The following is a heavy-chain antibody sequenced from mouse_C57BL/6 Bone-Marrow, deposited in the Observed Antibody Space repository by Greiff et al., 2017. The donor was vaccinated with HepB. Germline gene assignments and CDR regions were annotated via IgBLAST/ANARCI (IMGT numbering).Heavy chain of an antibody. CDR1: GFSLTSYG. Sequence: VQLQQSGPGLVQPSQSLSITCTVSGFSLTSYGVHWVRQSPGKGLEWLGVIWSGGSTDYNAAFISRLSISKDNSKSQVFFKMNSLQADDTAIYYCARNSGTTVVATRLGRDFFDYWGQGTTLTVSS. CDR2: IWSGGST. J-gene: IGHJ2*01. D-gene: IGHD1-1*01. V-gene: IGHV2-2*01. CDR3: ARNSGTTVVATRLGRDFFDY.